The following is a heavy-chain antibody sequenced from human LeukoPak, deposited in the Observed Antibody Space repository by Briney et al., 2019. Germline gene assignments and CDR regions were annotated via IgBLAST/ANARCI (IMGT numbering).Heavy chain of an antibody. V-gene: IGHV1-69*13. CDR2: IIPIFGTA. CDR1: GGTFSSYA. J-gene: IGHJ4*02. Sequence: ASVKVSCKASGGTFSSYAISWVRQAPGQGLEWMGGIIPIFGTANYAQKFQGRVTITADESTSTAYMELSSLRSEDTAVYYCASPSLPDHYFDYWGQGTLVTVSS. D-gene: IGHD1-14*01. CDR3: ASPSLPDHYFDY.